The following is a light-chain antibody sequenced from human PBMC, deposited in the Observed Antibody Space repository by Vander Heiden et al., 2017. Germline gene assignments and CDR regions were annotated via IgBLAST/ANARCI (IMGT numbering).Light chain of an antibody. J-gene: IGKJ4*01. Sequence: DIVMPQSPDSLTVSLGERATINCTSSQSVLYASKNENSLAWYQQRPGQPPKLLIYWASTRESGVPDRYSGSGSGTDFTLTISSLQAEDVAIYYCQQYYTNPPTFGGGTKVEIK. CDR2: WAS. CDR1: QSVLYASKNENS. CDR3: QQYYTNPPT. V-gene: IGKV4-1*01.